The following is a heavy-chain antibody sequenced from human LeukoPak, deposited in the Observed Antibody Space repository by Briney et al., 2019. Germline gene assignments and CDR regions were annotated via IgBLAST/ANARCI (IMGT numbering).Heavy chain of an antibody. Sequence: GASVKVSCKGSGYTFSSYGLSWVRQAPGQGLEWMGWISAYNGNTKYAQKLQGRVTMTTDTSTSTSYMELRSLRFDDTAVYYCARDSYDSSGNYLDYWGQGTLVTVSS. V-gene: IGHV1-18*01. D-gene: IGHD3-22*01. CDR3: ARDSYDSSGNYLDY. CDR2: ISAYNGNT. CDR1: GYTFSSYG. J-gene: IGHJ4*02.